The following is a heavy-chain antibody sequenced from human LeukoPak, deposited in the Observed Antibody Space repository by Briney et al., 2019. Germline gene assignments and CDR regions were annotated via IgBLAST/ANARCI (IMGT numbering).Heavy chain of an antibody. J-gene: IGHJ4*02. CDR3: ARGIDY. CDR2: IYTGGGR. CDR1: RFTFSSYS. Sequence: PGGSLRLSCAASRFTFSSYSMNWVRQAPGKELEWVSVIYTGGGRYYADSVRGRFTISRDTSKNMVFLQMNSLRVEDTAVYYCARGIDYWGRGTLVTVSS. V-gene: IGHV3-53*01.